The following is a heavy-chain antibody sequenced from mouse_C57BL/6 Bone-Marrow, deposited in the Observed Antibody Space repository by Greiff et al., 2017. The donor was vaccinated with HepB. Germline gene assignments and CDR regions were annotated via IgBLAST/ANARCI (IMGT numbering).Heavy chain of an antibody. V-gene: IGHV7-1*01. CDR3: ARDAGGLRGGSMDY. Sequence: EVQLVESGGGLVQSGRSLRLSCATSGFTFSDFYMEWVRQAPGKGLEWIAASRNKANDYTTEYSASVKGRFIVSRDTSQSILYLQMNALRAEDTAIYYCARDAGGLRGGSMDYGGQGTSVTVSS. CDR2: SRNKANDYTT. D-gene: IGHD2-4*01. CDR1: GFTFSDFY. J-gene: IGHJ4*01.